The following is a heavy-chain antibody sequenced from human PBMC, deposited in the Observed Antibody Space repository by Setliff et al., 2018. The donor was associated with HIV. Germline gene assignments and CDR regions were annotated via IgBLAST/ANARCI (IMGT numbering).Heavy chain of an antibody. CDR2: IYISGST. CDR1: GGSITRYY. D-gene: IGHD1-1*01. CDR3: ARKDWTVAALEY. V-gene: IGHV4-4*09. Sequence: SETLSLTCTVSGGSITRYYWSWIRQSPGKGLEWIGYIYISGSTDYSPSLKSRVTISADTSKNQVSPKLTSVTAADSAVYYCARKDWTVAALEYWGQGTQVTVSS. J-gene: IGHJ4*02.